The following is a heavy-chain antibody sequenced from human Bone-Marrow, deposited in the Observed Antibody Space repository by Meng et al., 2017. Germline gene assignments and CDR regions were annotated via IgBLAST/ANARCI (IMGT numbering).Heavy chain of an antibody. CDR1: GFCFTDAW. CDR2: IKSNSDGGTT. V-gene: IGHV3-15*01. Sequence: GESLKISCVASGFCFTDAWMSWVRQAPGKGLEWVGRIKSNSDGGTTDYAAPVKGRFTISRDDSKNTLYLQMNSLITEDTAVYFCATGAAAADHWGQGTLVTVSS. D-gene: IGHD6-13*01. CDR3: ATGAAAADH. J-gene: IGHJ4*02.